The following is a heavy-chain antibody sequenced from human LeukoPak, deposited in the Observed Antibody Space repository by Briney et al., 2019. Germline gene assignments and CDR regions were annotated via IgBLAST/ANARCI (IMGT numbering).Heavy chain of an antibody. V-gene: IGHV3-7*01. CDR3: ARTRASSGGENY. CDR1: GFTFSTYW. Sequence: TGGSLRLSCAASGFTFSTYWMNWVRQAPGKGQEWVANIRQDGSEKYYLDSVKGRFTISRDNAKNSLYLQMNSLRAEDTAVYYCARTRASSGGENYWGQGTLVTVSS. D-gene: IGHD3-10*01. J-gene: IGHJ4*02. CDR2: IRQDGSEK.